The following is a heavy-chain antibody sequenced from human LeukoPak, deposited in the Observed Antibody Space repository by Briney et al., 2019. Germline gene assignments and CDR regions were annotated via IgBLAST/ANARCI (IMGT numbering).Heavy chain of an antibody. CDR2: IYYSGST. V-gene: IGHV4-59*01. CDR3: ARGVAAAGHYNWFDP. J-gene: IGHJ5*02. CDR1: GGSIGSYY. Sequence: PSETLSLTCTVSGGSIGSYYWSWVRQPPGKGLEWIGYIYYSGSTNYNPSLKSRVTISVDTSKNQFSLKLSSVTAADTAVYYCARGVAAAGHYNWFDPWGQGTLVTVSS. D-gene: IGHD6-13*01.